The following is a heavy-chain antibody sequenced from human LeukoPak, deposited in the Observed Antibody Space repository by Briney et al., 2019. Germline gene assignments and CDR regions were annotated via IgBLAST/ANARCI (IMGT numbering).Heavy chain of an antibody. CDR2: IYPLETT. D-gene: IGHD6-19*01. Sequence: PSETLSLTCTVSGDSVNSGAYYWSWLRQPAGKEPEWIGRIYPLETTNYNPSLKSRVSISVYTSKNQFSLKLSSVTAADTAVYYCAREIVAGLGVSFDIWGKGTMVTVSS. V-gene: IGHV4-61*02. J-gene: IGHJ3*02. CDR3: AREIVAGLGVSFDI. CDR1: GDSVNSGAYY.